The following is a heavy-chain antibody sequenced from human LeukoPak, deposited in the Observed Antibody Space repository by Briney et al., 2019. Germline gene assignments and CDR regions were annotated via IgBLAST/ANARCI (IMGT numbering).Heavy chain of an antibody. CDR1: GFSISSGGYS. D-gene: IGHD1-26*01. Sequence: PSETLSLTCAVSGFSISSGGYSWSWIRQPPGQGLEWIGYIYHSGSNYYNPSLKSRVTISVDRSKNQFSLKLSSVTAADTAVYYCAREVYSNGMDVWGQGTTVTVSS. CDR2: IYHSGSN. J-gene: IGHJ6*02. CDR3: AREVYSNGMDV. V-gene: IGHV4-30-2*01.